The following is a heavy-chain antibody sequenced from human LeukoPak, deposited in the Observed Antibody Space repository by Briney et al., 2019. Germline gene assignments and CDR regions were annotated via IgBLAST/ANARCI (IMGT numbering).Heavy chain of an antibody. CDR3: ARDHGYCSSTSCNKNCYYYYGMDV. Sequence: SETLSLTCTVSGGSISSYYWSWIRQPPGKGLEWIGYIYYSGSTNYNPSLKSRVTISVDTSKNQFSLKLSSVTAADTAVYYCARDHGYCSSTSCNKNCYYYYGMDVWGQGTTVTVSS. D-gene: IGHD2-2*02. CDR2: IYYSGST. CDR1: GGSISSYY. V-gene: IGHV4-59*01. J-gene: IGHJ6*02.